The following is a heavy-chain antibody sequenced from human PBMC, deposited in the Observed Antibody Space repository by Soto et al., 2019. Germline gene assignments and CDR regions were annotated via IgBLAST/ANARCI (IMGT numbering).Heavy chain of an antibody. V-gene: IGHV3-74*01. CDR3: VRASGNYFFDY. CDR2: IKSDGSIT. CDR1: GFTFSNYW. J-gene: IGHJ4*02. Sequence: EVQLVESGGGLVQPGGSLRLSCAVSGFTFSNYWMHWVRQAPGKGLVWVSRIKSDGSITTYADSVKGRFTISRDNAKNTLYLQMNNVRAEDTAVYYCVRASGNYFFDYWGQGTLVNVSS. D-gene: IGHD1-26*01.